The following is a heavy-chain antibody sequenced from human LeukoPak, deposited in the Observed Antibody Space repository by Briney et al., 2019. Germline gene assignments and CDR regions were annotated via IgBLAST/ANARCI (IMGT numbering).Heavy chain of an antibody. Sequence: SETLSLTCTVSGASITSHYWSWIRQTPGRGLEWIGYMSYSESSMYNPYLKSRVTISLDTSKNQFSLKLSSVTAADTAVYYCARHLIPYGDSREAFLDYWGQGTLVTVSS. CDR1: GASITSHY. D-gene: IGHD4-17*01. CDR2: MSYSESS. J-gene: IGHJ4*02. V-gene: IGHV4-59*08. CDR3: ARHLIPYGDSREAFLDY.